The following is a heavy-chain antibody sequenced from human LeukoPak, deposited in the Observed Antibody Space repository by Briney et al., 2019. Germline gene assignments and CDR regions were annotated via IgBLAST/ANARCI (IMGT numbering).Heavy chain of an antibody. CDR1: GFTFSSCS. Sequence: GSLRLSCAASGFTFSSCSMNWVRQAPGKGLEWVSSISSSSSYIYYADSVKGRFTISRDNAKNSLYLQMNSLRAEDTAVYYCARDKSSTNFDYWGQGTLVTVSS. CDR2: ISSSSSYI. J-gene: IGHJ4*02. D-gene: IGHD6-13*01. V-gene: IGHV3-21*01. CDR3: ARDKSSTNFDY.